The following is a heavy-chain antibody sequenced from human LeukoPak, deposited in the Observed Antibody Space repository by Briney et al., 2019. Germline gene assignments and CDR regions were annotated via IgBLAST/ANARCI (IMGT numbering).Heavy chain of an antibody. CDR1: GGSISSDNYY. J-gene: IGHJ4*02. CDR2: IYHSGST. Sequence: SQTLSLTCAVSGGSISSDNYYWSWIRQPPGKGLEWIGYIYHSGSTYCSPSLKSRVSISVDTSKNQFSLKLSSVTAADTAVYYCARVNDRGSWLQKWGQGTLVTVSS. D-gene: IGHD3-16*01. V-gene: IGHV4-30-4*01. CDR3: ARVNDRGSWLQK.